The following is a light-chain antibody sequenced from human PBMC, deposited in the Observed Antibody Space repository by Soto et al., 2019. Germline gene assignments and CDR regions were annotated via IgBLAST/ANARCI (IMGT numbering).Light chain of an antibody. CDR1: QSISSN. CDR2: RAS. Sequence: EIVMTQSPATLSVSPGERVTLSCRASQSISSNLAWYQQKAGQAPRLLIYRASTRATGVPARFSGSGSGTEFTLTISSLLSEDFAVYYCQQYNDWPFTFGPGTKVDIK. CDR3: QQYNDWPFT. J-gene: IGKJ3*01. V-gene: IGKV3-15*01.